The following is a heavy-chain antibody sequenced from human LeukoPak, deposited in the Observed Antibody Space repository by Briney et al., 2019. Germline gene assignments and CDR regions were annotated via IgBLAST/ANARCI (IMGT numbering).Heavy chain of an antibody. CDR3: ARDKGPAAGSFVYFDY. CDR1: GFTFSDYY. V-gene: IGHV3-11*01. J-gene: IGHJ4*02. D-gene: IGHD6-13*01. CDR2: ISSSGSTI. Sequence: GGSLRLSRAASGFTFSDYYMSWIRQAPGKGLEWVSYISSSGSTIYYADSVKGRFTISRDNAKNSLYLQMNSLRAEDTAVYYCARDKGPAAGSFVYFDYWGQGTLVTVSS.